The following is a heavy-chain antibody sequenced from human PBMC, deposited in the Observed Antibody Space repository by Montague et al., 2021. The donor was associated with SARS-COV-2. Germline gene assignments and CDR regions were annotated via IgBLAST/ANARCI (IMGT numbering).Heavy chain of an antibody. CDR3: AGAQSTCFIANWVKYFDY. J-gene: IGHJ4*02. V-gene: IGHV4-59*01. Sequence: SETLSLTCTVSGGSISGYYWTWMRQPPGKGLEWLGHIYYTGSTKYNPSLKSRVTISIDTPKNQFSLKLRSVTAADTAVYFCAGAQSTCFIANWVKYFDYWGQGALVTVSS. CDR2: IYYTGST. CDR1: GGSISGYY. D-gene: IGHD1-1*01.